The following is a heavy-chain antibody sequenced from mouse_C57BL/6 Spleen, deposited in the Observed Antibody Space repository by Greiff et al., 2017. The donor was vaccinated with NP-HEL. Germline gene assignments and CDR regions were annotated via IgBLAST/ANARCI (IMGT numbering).Heavy chain of an antibody. J-gene: IGHJ3*01. Sequence: QVQLQQSGAELARPGASVKLSCKASGYTFTSYGISWVKQRTGQGLEWIGEIYPRSGNTYYNEKFKGKATLTADKSSSTAYMELRSLTSADSAVYFCARGSDYSWFAYWGQGTLVTVSA. CDR2: IYPRSGNT. CDR1: GYTFTSYG. D-gene: IGHD1-1*01. CDR3: ARGSDYSWFAY. V-gene: IGHV1-81*01.